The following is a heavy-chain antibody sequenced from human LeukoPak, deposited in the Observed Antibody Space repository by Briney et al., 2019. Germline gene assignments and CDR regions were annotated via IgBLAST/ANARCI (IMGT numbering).Heavy chain of an antibody. J-gene: IGHJ6*03. CDR3: ATVDPGPYYYMDV. CDR1: GYTFTGYY. V-gene: IGHV1-69*06. Sequence: ASVKVSCKASGYTFTGYYMHWVRQAPGQGLEWMGGIIPIFGTANYAQKFQGRVTITADKSTSTAYMELSSLRSEDTAVYYCATVDPGPYYYMDVWGKGTTVTVSS. CDR2: IIPIFGTA.